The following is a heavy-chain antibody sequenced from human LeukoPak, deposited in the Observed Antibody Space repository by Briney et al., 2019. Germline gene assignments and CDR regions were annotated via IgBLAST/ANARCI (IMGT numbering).Heavy chain of an antibody. Sequence: GGSLRLSCAASGFAFSSYAMSWVRQAPGKGLEWVSAFSGGGGGGTTFYADSVKGRFTISRDNSKSTLFLQMNSLRAEDTALYYCARASDSTGYPQLPFDYWGQGTLVTVSS. D-gene: IGHD3-22*01. V-gene: IGHV3-23*01. CDR1: GFAFSSYA. CDR3: ARASDSTGYPQLPFDY. CDR2: FSGGGGGGTT. J-gene: IGHJ4*02.